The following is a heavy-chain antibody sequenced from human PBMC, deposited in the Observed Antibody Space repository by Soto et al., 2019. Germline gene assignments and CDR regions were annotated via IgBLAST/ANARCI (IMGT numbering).Heavy chain of an antibody. CDR3: AIASYGDNDY. Sequence: QVQLVQSGAEVKKPGASVKVSCKAPGYIFPSSTISWVRQAPGQGLEWMGWISAYNGNIKDAQKFHGRFTMTTDTSTSTAYMELRSLTSGDTAMYYCAIASYGDNDYWGQGTLVTVSP. V-gene: IGHV1-18*01. CDR1: GYIFPSST. CDR2: ISAYNGNI. D-gene: IGHD4-17*01. J-gene: IGHJ4*02.